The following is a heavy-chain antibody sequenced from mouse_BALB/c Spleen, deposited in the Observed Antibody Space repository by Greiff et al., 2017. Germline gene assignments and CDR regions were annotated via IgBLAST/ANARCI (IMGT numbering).Heavy chain of an antibody. Sequence: VKLMESGPGLVQPSQSLSITCTVSGFSLTSYGVHWVRQSPGKGLEWLGVIWSGGSTDYNAAFISRLSISKDNSKSQVFFKMNSLQADDTAIYYCARKGYGGPNAMDYWGQGTSVTVSS. D-gene: IGHD2-14*01. J-gene: IGHJ4*01. V-gene: IGHV2-4-1*01. CDR2: IWSGGST. CDR3: ARKGYGGPNAMDY. CDR1: GFSLTSYG.